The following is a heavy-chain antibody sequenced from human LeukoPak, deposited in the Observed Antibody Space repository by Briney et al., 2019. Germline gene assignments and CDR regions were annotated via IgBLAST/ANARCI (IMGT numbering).Heavy chain of an antibody. V-gene: IGHV3-48*01. D-gene: IGHD6-6*01. CDR2: ISSRSSTR. CDR3: AKASREKQLVSSNYYMDV. J-gene: IGHJ6*03. Sequence: GGSLRLSCVVSEFIFSTYSMTWVRQAPGKGLEWVSYISSRSSTRYYADSVKGRFTISRDNDKNSLYLQMNSLRAEDTAVYYCAKASREKQLVSSNYYMDVWGKGTTVTVSS. CDR1: EFIFSTYS.